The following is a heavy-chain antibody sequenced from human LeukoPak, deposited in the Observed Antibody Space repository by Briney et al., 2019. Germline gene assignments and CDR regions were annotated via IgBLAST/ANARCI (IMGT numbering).Heavy chain of an antibody. CDR3: ARDPVAAGFDRWFDP. D-gene: IGHD2-21*01. CDR2: ISSSDNSI. CDR1: GFTFSNSE. Sequence: PGGSLRLSCAASGFTFSNSEMSWVRQAPGKGLEWVSYISSSDNSIYYADSVKGRFTISRDNAKNSLYLQMNSLRAEDTAVYYCARDPVAAGFDRWFDPWGQGTLVTVSS. J-gene: IGHJ5*02. V-gene: IGHV3-48*03.